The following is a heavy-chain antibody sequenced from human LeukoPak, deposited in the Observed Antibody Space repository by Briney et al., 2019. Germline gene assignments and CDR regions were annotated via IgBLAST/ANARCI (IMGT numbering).Heavy chain of an antibody. D-gene: IGHD3-3*01. V-gene: IGHV1-24*01. J-gene: IGHJ4*02. CDR1: GYTLTELS. Sequence: GASVKVSCKVSGYTLTELSMHWVRQAPGKGLEWMGGFDPEGGETIYAQKFQGRVTMTEDTSTDTAYMELSSLRSEDTAVYYCATVRGFWSGYTNWGQGTLVTVSS. CDR2: FDPEGGET. CDR3: ATVRGFWSGYTN.